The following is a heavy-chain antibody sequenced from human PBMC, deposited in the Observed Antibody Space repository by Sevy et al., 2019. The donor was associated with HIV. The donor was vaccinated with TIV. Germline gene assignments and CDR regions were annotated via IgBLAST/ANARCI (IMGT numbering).Heavy chain of an antibody. V-gene: IGHV4-59*01. D-gene: IGHD1-26*01. Sequence: SETLSLTCTVSGGSITSDYWSWIRQPPGKGLEWIGYMFYSGSTNYSPSLKSRVTISVDTSKSQFSLKLSSVTAAETAVYYCAGGYTQTPAFDYWGQGTLVTVSS. CDR3: AGGYTQTPAFDY. CDR1: GGSITSDY. CDR2: MFYSGST. J-gene: IGHJ4*02.